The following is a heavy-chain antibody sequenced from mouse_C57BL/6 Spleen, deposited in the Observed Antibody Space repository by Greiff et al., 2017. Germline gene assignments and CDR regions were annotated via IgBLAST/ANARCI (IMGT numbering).Heavy chain of an antibody. CDR3: ARWGDGLDY. CDR1: GYTFTSYW. D-gene: IGHD3-1*01. J-gene: IGHJ2*01. CDR2: IDPSDSYT. Sequence: QVQLQQPGAELVMPGASVKLSCKASGYTFTSYWMHWVKQRPGQGLEWIGEIDPSDSYTNYNQKFKGKSTLTVDKSSSTAYMQLSSLTSEDSAVYYCARWGDGLDYWGQGTTRTVSS. V-gene: IGHV1-69*01.